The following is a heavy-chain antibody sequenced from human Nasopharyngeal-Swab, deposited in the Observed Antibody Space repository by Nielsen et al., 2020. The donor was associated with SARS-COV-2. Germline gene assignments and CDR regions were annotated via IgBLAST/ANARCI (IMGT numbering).Heavy chain of an antibody. V-gene: IGHV4-61*01. J-gene: IGHJ6*02. Sequence: SDTLSLTSTVSGGSVSSDIYSWSWIRQPPGKGLEWIGYVVYSGRTNYDPSLKSRVTISVDTSKNQFSLKLSSVTAADTAVYYCARDRRAQSGRGFGEPWNYYGMDVWGQGTTVTVSS. CDR1: GGSVSSDIYS. D-gene: IGHD3-10*01. CDR2: VVYSGRT. CDR3: ARDRRAQSGRGFGEPWNYYGMDV.